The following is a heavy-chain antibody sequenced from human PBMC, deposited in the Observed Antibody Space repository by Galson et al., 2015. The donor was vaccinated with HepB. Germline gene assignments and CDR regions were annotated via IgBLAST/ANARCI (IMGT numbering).Heavy chain of an antibody. D-gene: IGHD4-17*01. CDR1: GFTFSSYA. J-gene: IGHJ5*02. CDR3: AREGPREHDYGDYAFDP. Sequence: SLRLSCAASGFTFSSYAMHWVRQAPGKGLEWVAVISYDGSNKYYADSVKGRFTIPRDNSKNTLYLQMNSLRAEDTAVYYCAREGPREHDYGDYAFDPWGQGTLVTVSS. V-gene: IGHV3-30*04. CDR2: ISYDGSNK.